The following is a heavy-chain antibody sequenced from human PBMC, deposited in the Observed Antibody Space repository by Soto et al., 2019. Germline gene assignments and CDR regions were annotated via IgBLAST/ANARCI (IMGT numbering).Heavy chain of an antibody. CDR3: ARDLLDYDFWSGTHYGMDV. CDR1: GGSISSGDYY. Sequence: SETLSLTCTVSGGSISSGDYYWSWIRQPPGKGLEWIGYIYYSGSTYYNPSLKSRVTISVDTSKNQFSLKLSSVTAADTAVYYCARDLLDYDFWSGTHYGMDVWGQGTTVTVSS. D-gene: IGHD3-3*01. V-gene: IGHV4-30-4*01. CDR2: IYYSGST. J-gene: IGHJ6*02.